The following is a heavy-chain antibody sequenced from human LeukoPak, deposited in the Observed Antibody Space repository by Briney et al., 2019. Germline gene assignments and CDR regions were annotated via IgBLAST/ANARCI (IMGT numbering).Heavy chain of an antibody. J-gene: IGHJ6*02. CDR2: IKQDGSEK. CDR1: GFTFSSYW. D-gene: IGHD3-10*01. CDR3: ARDHVVRGVITHYYYYYGMDV. Sequence: GGSLRLSCAASGFTFSSYWMSWVRQAPGKGLEWVANIKQDGSEKYYVDSVKGRFTISRDNAKNSLYLQMSSLRAEDTAVYYCARDHVVRGVITHYYYYYGMDVWGQGTTVTVSS. V-gene: IGHV3-7*01.